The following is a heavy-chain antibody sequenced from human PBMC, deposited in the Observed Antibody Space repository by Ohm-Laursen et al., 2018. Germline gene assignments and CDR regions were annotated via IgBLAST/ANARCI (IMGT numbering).Heavy chain of an antibody. Sequence: SLRLSCAASGFSVSNNYLIWVRQAPGKGLEWVSAISSSGGSTYYADSVKGRFTISRDNSKSTLYLQMNSLRAEDTAVYYCAKKGYGGSSYYPDYWGQGTLVTVSS. CDR1: GFSVSNNY. CDR3: AKKGYGGSSYYPDY. D-gene: IGHD3-22*01. CDR2: ISSSGGST. J-gene: IGHJ4*02. V-gene: IGHV3-23*01.